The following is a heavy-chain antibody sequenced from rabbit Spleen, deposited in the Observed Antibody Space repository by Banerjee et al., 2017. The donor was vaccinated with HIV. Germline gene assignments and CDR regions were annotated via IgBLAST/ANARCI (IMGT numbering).Heavy chain of an antibody. CDR3: ARDLVAVIGWNFNL. CDR2: INTVTGKS. V-gene: IGHV1S40*01. D-gene: IGHD1-1*01. CDR1: GFDFSSNYN. Sequence: QSLEESGGDLVKPGASLTLTCTASGFDFSSNYNMCWVRQAPGKGLEWIACINTVTGKSVYASWAKGRFIMSRTSSTTVTLQMTSLTAADTATYFCARDLVAVIGWNFNLWGPGTLVTVS. J-gene: IGHJ4*01.